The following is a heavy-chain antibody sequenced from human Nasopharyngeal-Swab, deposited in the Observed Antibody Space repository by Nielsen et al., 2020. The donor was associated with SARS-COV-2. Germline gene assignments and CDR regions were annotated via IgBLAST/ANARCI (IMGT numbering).Heavy chain of an antibody. D-gene: IGHD1-26*01. CDR3: ARYAGWGGKYGSNWFDP. J-gene: IGHJ5*02. CDR2: LSNDSYVI. CDR1: GFIFSDQY. Sequence: GESLKLSCAASGFIFSDQYMSWMRQAPGKGLEWLSYLSNDSYVIKYADSVKGRFTVSRDNAKNSLYLQMNSLTPEDTAMYYCARYAGWGGKYGSNWFDPWGQGTLVTVSS. V-gene: IGHV3-11*04.